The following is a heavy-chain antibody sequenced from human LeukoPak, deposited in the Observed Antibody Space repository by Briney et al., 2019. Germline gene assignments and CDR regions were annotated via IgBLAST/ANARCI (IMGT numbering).Heavy chain of an antibody. CDR2: ICGSSSST. CDR1: AFTFSTYA. Sequence: GGSLRLSCAASAFTFSTYAMSWVRQAPGKGLEWDSGICGSSSSTYYADSVKGRFTISRDKSKNTLHLQMNSLRAEDTAVYYCAKLSGGSCNSCLDSWGQGTLVTVSS. CDR3: AKLSGGSCNSCLDS. D-gene: IGHD2-15*01. V-gene: IGHV3-23*01. J-gene: IGHJ4*02.